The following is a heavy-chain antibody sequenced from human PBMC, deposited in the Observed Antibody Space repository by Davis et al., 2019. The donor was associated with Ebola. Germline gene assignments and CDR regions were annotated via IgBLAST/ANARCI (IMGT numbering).Heavy chain of an antibody. V-gene: IGHV3-21*01. CDR2: ISSSSSYI. CDR3: ARDGRYYGMDV. Sequence: GESLKISCAASGFTFSSYSMNWVRQAPGKGLEWVSSISSSSSYIYYADSVKGRFTISSDNAKNSLYLQMNSLRAEDTAVYYCARDGRYYGMDVWGQGTTVTVSS. CDR1: GFTFSSYS. J-gene: IGHJ6*02.